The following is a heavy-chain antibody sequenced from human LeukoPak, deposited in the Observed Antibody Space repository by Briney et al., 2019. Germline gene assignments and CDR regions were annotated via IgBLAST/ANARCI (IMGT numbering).Heavy chain of an antibody. CDR1: GFNVNNAW. CDR3: AKRGGSSGGGFDY. Sequence: GGSLRLSCAASGFNVNNAWMSWVRQAPGKGLEWVSAISGSGGSTFYADSVKGRFTISRDNSKNTLYLQMNSLRAEDTAVYYCAKRGGSSGGGFDYWGQGTLVTVSS. D-gene: IGHD6-19*01. CDR2: ISGSGGST. V-gene: IGHV3-23*01. J-gene: IGHJ4*02.